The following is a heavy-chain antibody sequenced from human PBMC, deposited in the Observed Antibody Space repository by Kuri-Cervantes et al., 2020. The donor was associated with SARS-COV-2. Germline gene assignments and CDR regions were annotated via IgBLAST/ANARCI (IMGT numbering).Heavy chain of an antibody. V-gene: IGHV4-39*01. J-gene: IGHJ6*03. Sequence: SETLSLTCTVSGGSISSSSYYWGWIRQPPGKGLEWIGSIYYSGSTYYNPSLKSRVTISVDTSKNQSSLKLSSVTAADTAVYYCARGSQLTRKIGYYYMDDWGKGTTVTVSS. CDR2: IYYSGST. CDR1: GGSISSSSYY. CDR3: ARGSQLTRKIGYYYMDD. D-gene: IGHD3-3*01.